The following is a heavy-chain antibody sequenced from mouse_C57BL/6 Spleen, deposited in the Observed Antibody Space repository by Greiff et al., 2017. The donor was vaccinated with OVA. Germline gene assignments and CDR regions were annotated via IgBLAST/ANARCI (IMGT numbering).Heavy chain of an antibody. CDR1: GYTFTSYW. J-gene: IGHJ1*03. Sequence: QVQLQQPGAELVRPGSSVKLSCKASGYTFTSYWMHWVKQRPIQGLEWIGTIDPSDSETHYNQKFTDKATLTVDKSSSTAYMQLSSLTSEDSAVYYCARCCGSSYWYFDVWGTGTTVTVSS. CDR2: IDPSDSET. CDR3: ARCCGSSYWYFDV. D-gene: IGHD1-1*01. V-gene: IGHV1-52*01.